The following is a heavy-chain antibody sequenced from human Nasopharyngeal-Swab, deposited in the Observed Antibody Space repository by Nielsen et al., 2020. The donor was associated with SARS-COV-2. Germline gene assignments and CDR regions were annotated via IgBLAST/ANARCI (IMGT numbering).Heavy chain of an antibody. J-gene: IGHJ4*02. CDR1: GGSISSSSYY. D-gene: IGHD6-19*01. V-gene: IGHV4-39*01. Sequence: SETLSLTCTVSGGSISSSSYYWGWIRQPPGKGLEWIGSIYYSGSTYYNPSLKSRVTISVDTSKNQFSLKPSSVTAADTAVYYCAVSSGWFDYWGQGTLVTVSS. CDR3: AVSSGWFDY. CDR2: IYYSGST.